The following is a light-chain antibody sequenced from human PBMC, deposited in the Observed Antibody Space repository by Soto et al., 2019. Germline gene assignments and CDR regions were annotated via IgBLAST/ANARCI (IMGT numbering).Light chain of an antibody. J-gene: IGKJ5*01. CDR1: QRLSASD. CDR2: GVS. V-gene: IGKV3-20*01. Sequence: VVAPSRVTLSLSPGQRATLSCRASQRLSASDIAWYQQKPGQAPKFLIYGVSSRATGIPDRFSGSGSGTDFTLTISRLEPEDFAVYHCQQYGTSPLITFGQGTRLE. CDR3: QQYGTSPLIT.